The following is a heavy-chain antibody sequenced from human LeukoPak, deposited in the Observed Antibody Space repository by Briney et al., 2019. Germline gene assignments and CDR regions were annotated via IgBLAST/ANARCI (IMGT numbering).Heavy chain of an antibody. CDR3: ARGGYSTTWYMNFDY. Sequence: GGSLRLSCAASGFAFSSYAMHWDRQAPGKGLEWATVISYDGLNEYYADSVKGRFTISRDNSKNTLYLQMNSLRAEDTAVYYCARGGYSTTWYMNFDYWGQGTLVTVSS. CDR2: ISYDGLNE. D-gene: IGHD6-13*01. J-gene: IGHJ4*02. CDR1: GFAFSSYA. V-gene: IGHV3-30*04.